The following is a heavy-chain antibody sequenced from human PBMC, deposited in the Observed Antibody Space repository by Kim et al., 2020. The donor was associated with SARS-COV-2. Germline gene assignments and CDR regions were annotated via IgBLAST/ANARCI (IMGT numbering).Heavy chain of an antibody. CDR1: GFTFSSYA. V-gene: IGHV3-30*04. D-gene: IGHD3-10*01. CDR3: ARPQAIMVRGVGGMDV. Sequence: GGSLRLSCAASGFTFSSYAMHWVRQAPGKGLEWVAVISYAGSNKYYADSVKGRFTISRDNSKNTLYLQMNSRRAEDTAVYYCARPQAIMVRGVGGMDVWGQGNTVTVSS. J-gene: IGHJ6*02. CDR2: ISYAGSNK.